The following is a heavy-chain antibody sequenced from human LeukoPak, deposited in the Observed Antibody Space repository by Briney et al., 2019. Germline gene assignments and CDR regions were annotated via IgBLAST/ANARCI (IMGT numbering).Heavy chain of an antibody. V-gene: IGHV1-24*01. Sequence: EGSVKVSCKVSGYTLTELSMHWVRQAPGKGLEWMGGFDPEDGETIYAQKFQGRVTMTEDTSTDTAYMELSSLRSEDTAVYYCATEYSSSSGLDYWGQGTLVSDSS. D-gene: IGHD6-6*01. CDR1: GYTLTELS. CDR3: ATEYSSSSGLDY. CDR2: FDPEDGET. J-gene: IGHJ4*02.